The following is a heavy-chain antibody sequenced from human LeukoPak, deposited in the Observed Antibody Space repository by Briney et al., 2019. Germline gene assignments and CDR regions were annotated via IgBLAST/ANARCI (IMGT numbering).Heavy chain of an antibody. CDR2: IFHSGST. CDR3: ATYYDSSGYRFDY. V-gene: IGHV4-4*02. CDR1: GGSISSSNW. J-gene: IGHJ4*02. Sequence: KPSETLSLTCAVSGGSISSSNWWSWVRQSPGKGLEWIGEIFHSGSTNYNPSLKSRVSMSVGKSKNQFSLTLSSVTAADTAVYYCATYYDSSGYRFDYWGQGTLVTVSS. D-gene: IGHD3-22*01.